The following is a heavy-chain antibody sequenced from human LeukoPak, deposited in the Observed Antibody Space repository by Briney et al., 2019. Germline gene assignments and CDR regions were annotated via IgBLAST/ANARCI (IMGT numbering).Heavy chain of an antibody. D-gene: IGHD6-13*01. Sequence: GGSLRLSCAASGFTFRSYGMHWVRQAPGKGLEWVAIVWYDGNNKYYADSVKGRFTVSRDNSKDTVSLQLNSLRAEDTAVYYCARGSEAAARACDYWAQGALVNVSS. CDR3: ARGSEAAARACDY. V-gene: IGHV3-33*01. J-gene: IGHJ4*02. CDR1: GFTFRSYG. CDR2: VWYDGNNK.